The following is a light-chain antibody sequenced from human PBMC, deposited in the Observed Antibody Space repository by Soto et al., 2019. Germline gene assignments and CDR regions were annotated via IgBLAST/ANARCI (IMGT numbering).Light chain of an antibody. CDR3: DSYTSSGTYV. V-gene: IGLV2-14*01. J-gene: IGLJ1*01. CDR2: DVS. CDR1: SSDVADYKF. Sequence: QSVLTQPASVSGSPGQSIAISCTGSSSDVADYKFVSWYQQHQGKAPKLMIYDVSSRPSGVSNRFSGSKSGNTASLTISGLQAEDEADYYCDSYTSSGTYVFGSGTKLTVL.